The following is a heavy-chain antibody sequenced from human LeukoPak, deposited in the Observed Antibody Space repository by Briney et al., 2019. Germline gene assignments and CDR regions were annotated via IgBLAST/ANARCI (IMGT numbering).Heavy chain of an antibody. V-gene: IGHV4-4*07. D-gene: IGHD3-22*01. J-gene: IGHJ4*02. CDR1: GGSISSYY. CDR2: IYTSGST. Sequence: PSETLSLTCTVSGGSISSYYWSWIRQPAGKGLEWIGRIYTSGSTNYNPSLESRVTISLDMSKNQFSLKLSSVTAADTAVYYCARDGSGYCDTSGYRNWGQGTLVTVSS. CDR3: ARDGSGYCDTSGYRN.